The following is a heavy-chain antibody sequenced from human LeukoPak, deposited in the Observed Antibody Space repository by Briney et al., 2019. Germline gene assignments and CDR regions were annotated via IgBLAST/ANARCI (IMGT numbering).Heavy chain of an antibody. CDR2: ISAYNGNT. D-gene: IGHD5-18*01. CDR1: GYTFTSYG. Sequence: ASVKVSCKASGYTFTSYGISWVRQAPGQGLEWMGWISAYNGNTNYAQKFQGRVTVSRDTSTSTVYMELSSLRSEDTAVYYCASGGGATAMVTFDYWGQGTLVTVSS. CDR3: ASGGGATAMVTFDY. J-gene: IGHJ4*02. V-gene: IGHV1-18*01.